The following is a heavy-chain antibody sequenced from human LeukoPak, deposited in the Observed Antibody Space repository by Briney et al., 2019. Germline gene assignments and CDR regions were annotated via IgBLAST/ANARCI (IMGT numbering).Heavy chain of an antibody. Sequence: ASVKVSCKASGYTFTSYAMNWVRQAPGQGLEWMGWINTNTGNPTYAQGFPGRFVFSLDTSVSTAYLQMCRLRGGDTAVYYCARGSRVVPAAMPGRNYYGMDVWGKGTTVTVSS. D-gene: IGHD2-2*01. CDR3: ARGSRVVPAAMPGRNYYGMDV. V-gene: IGHV7-4-1*01. CDR1: GYTFTSYA. CDR2: INTNTGNP. J-gene: IGHJ6*04.